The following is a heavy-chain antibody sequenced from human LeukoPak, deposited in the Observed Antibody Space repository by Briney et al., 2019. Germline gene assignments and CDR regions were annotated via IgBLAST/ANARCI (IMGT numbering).Heavy chain of an antibody. Sequence: GESLRLSCVASGFTLSGYWMHWVRQAPGKGPMWVSRICPDGTVTNYADSVKARFIISRDNARDTVYLQMNSLRVEDTAVYYCVRDFRSADYWGQGTLVTVSS. CDR1: GFTLSGYW. V-gene: IGHV3-74*01. CDR3: VRDFRSADY. CDR2: ICPDGTVT. J-gene: IGHJ4*02.